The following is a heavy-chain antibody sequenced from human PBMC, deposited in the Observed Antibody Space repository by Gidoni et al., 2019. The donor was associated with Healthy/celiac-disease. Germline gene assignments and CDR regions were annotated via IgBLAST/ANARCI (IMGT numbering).Heavy chain of an antibody. CDR3: ARDSPRDGYNRYWYFDL. D-gene: IGHD5-12*01. CDR1: GGNFSSYA. Sequence: QLQLVQSGAEVKKPGSSVKVSCKASGGNFSSYAISWVRQAPGQGVEWLGRIIPSLGIANYAQKFQGRVTITADKSTSTAYMELSSLRSEDTAVYYCARDSPRDGYNRYWYFDLWGRGTLVTVSS. V-gene: IGHV1-69*04. CDR2: IIPSLGIA. J-gene: IGHJ2*01.